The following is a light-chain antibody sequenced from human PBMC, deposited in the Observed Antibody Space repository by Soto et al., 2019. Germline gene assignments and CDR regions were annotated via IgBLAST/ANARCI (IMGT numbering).Light chain of an antibody. CDR2: DVS. V-gene: IGLV2-14*01. J-gene: IGLJ1*01. Sequence: QSALTQPASVSGSPGQSITISCTGTSSDVGAYTYVSWYQQHPGKGPKLMIYDVSDRPSGVSTRFSGSKSGNTASLTISGLQAEDEADYYCISYTGSSTLYVFGTGTKLTVL. CDR1: SSDVGAYTY. CDR3: ISYTGSSTLYV.